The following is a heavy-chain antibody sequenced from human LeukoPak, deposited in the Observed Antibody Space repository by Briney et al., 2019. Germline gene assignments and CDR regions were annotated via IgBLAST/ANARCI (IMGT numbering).Heavy chain of an antibody. CDR3: AREVVAATPDAFDI. D-gene: IGHD2-15*01. V-gene: IGHV1-69*01. Sequence: SVKVSCKASGGTFSSYAISWVRQAPGQGLEWMGGIIPIFGTANYAQKFQGRVTITADESTSTAYMELSSLRSEDTAVYYCAREVVAATPDAFDIWGQGTMVTVSS. J-gene: IGHJ3*02. CDR2: IIPIFGTA. CDR1: GGTFSSYA.